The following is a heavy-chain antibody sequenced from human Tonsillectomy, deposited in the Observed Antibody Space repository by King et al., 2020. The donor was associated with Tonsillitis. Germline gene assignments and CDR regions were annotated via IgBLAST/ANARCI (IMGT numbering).Heavy chain of an antibody. CDR2: VYSSGNS. Sequence: VQLQESGPGLVKPSETLSLTCTVSGVSMRTTYWSWIRRPAGKGLEWIGRVYSSGNSYPNPSLKSRVTLSIDTSKNQFSLSLSSVTAADTAVYYCARDRGDYYDSATYEPLYFDSWGQGALVTVSS. CDR1: GVSMRTTY. V-gene: IGHV4-4*07. D-gene: IGHD3-22*01. CDR3: ARDRGDYYDSATYEPLYFDS. J-gene: IGHJ4*02.